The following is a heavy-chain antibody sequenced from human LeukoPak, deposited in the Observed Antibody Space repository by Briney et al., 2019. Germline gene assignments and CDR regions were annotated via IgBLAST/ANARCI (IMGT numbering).Heavy chain of an antibody. D-gene: IGHD3-3*01. CDR3: ANPLRFLEWLGAFDI. J-gene: IGHJ3*02. Sequence: SQTLSLTCTVSGGSISSGGYYWSWIRQPPGKGLEWIGYIYHSGSTYYNPSLKSRVTISVDRSKNQFSLKLSSVTAADTAVYYCANPLRFLEWLGAFDIWGQGTMVTVSS. V-gene: IGHV4-30-2*01. CDR2: IYHSGST. CDR1: GGSISSGGYY.